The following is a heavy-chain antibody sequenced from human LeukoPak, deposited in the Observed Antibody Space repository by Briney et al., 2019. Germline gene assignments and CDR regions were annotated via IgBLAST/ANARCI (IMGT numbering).Heavy chain of an antibody. V-gene: IGHV5-51*01. CDR1: ACSFTSYW. J-gene: IGHJ4*02. Sequence: GESLKISCKGSACSFTSYWIGWVRQMPGKGLEWMGIIYPGDSDTRYSPSFQGQVTISADKSINTAYLHWSSLKASDTAMYYCATRYSGYEYFEYWGQGTLVTVSS. D-gene: IGHD5-12*01. CDR3: ATRYSGYEYFEY. CDR2: IYPGDSDT.